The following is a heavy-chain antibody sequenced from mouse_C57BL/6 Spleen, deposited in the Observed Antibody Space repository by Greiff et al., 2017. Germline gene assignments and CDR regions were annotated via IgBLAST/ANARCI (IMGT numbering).Heavy chain of an antibody. J-gene: IGHJ1*03. V-gene: IGHV1-64*01. CDR1: GYTFTSYW. D-gene: IGHD2-3*01. CDR3: ARSNDGYAYWDFDV. CDR2: IHPNSGST. Sequence: QVQLQQPGAELVKPGASVKLSCKASGYTFTSYWMHWVKQRPGQGLEWIGMIHPNSGSTNYNEKFKSKATLTVDTSSSTAYMQLSSLPSEDSAVYDCARSNDGYAYWDFDVWGTGTTVTVSS.